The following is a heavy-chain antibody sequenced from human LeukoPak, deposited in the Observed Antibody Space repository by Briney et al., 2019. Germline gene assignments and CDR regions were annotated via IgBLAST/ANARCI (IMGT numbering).Heavy chain of an antibody. CDR3: ATGCSSTSCSRRFLDY. CDR2: IYSGGST. Sequence: GGSLRLSCAASGFAVSSNYMSWVRQAPGKGLEWVSVIYSGGSTYYADSVKGRFTISRDNSKNTLYLQMNSLGAEDTAVYYCATGCSSTSCSRRFLDYWGQGTLVTVSS. CDR1: GFAVSSNY. V-gene: IGHV3-66*01. D-gene: IGHD2-2*01. J-gene: IGHJ4*02.